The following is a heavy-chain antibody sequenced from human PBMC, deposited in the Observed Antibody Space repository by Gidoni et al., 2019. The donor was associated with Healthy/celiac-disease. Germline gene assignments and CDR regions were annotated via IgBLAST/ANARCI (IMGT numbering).Heavy chain of an antibody. Sequence: QVQLQESGPGLVKPSETLSLTCAVSGYSISSGYYWGWIRQPPGKGLEWIGSIYHSGSTYYNPSLKSRVTISVDTSKNQFSLKLSSVTAADTAVYYCARDQGRYIDPWGQGTLVTVSS. V-gene: IGHV4-38-2*02. CDR2: IYHSGST. CDR3: ARDQGRYIDP. D-gene: IGHD3-10*01. J-gene: IGHJ5*02. CDR1: GYSISSGYY.